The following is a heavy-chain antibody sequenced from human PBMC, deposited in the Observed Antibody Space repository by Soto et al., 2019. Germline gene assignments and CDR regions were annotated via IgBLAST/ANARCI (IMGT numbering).Heavy chain of an antibody. Sequence: SETLSLTCTVSGGSISSGGYYWSWIRQHPGKGLEWIGYIYYTGSTYYNPSLKSRVTISVETSKNQFSLKLTSVTAADTAVYYCARDEEVNYADYGGSDHYYGMDVWGQGTTVTVS. CDR1: GGSISSGGYY. D-gene: IGHD4-17*01. CDR2: IYYTGST. CDR3: ARDEEVNYADYGGSDHYYGMDV. V-gene: IGHV4-31*03. J-gene: IGHJ6*02.